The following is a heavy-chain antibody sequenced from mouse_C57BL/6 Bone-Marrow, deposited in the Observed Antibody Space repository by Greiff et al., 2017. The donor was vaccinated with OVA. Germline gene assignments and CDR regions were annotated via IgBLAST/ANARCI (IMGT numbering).Heavy chain of an antibody. CDR3: ARQKGPIWVRYFDY. V-gene: IGHV5-6*01. J-gene: IGHJ2*01. Sequence: DVHLVESGGDLVKPGGSLKLSCAASGFTFSSYGMSWVRQTPDKRLEWVATISSGGSYTYYPDSVKGRFTLSRDNAKKTLYLQRSNLKSEDTAMYYCARQKGPIWVRYFDYWGQGTTLTVSS. CDR1: GFTFSSYG. CDR2: ISSGGSYT. D-gene: IGHD4-1*01.